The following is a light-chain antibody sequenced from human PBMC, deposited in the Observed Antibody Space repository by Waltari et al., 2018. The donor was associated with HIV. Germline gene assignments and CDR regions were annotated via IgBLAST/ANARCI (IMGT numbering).Light chain of an antibody. Sequence: DIQIIQSPSSLSASIGDRVTITCQTSQYINMYLNWYQQKPGKAPSLLIFAASTLHTGGPSRCSASAAGATFSTVISSHQPDDIATYYCQQNFNTPRTFGAGTKMEI. J-gene: IGKJ2*02. CDR2: AAS. CDR3: QQNFNTPRT. V-gene: IGKV1-39*01. CDR1: QYINMY.